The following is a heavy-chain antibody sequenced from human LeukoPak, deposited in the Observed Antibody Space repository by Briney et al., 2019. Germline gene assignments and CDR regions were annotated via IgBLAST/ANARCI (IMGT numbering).Heavy chain of an antibody. Sequence: GGSLRLSCAASGFTFSCYAMSWVRQAPGKGLEWVSAISGSGGSTYYADSVKGRFTISRDNSKNTLHLQMNSLRAEDTAVYYCAKDRVVPAAIHWFDPWGQGTLVTVSS. V-gene: IGHV3-23*01. J-gene: IGHJ5*02. CDR3: AKDRVVPAAIHWFDP. CDR1: GFTFSCYA. CDR2: ISGSGGST. D-gene: IGHD2-2*02.